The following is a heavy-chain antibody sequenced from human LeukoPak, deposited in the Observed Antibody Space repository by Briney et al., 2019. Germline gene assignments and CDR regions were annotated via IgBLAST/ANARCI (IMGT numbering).Heavy chain of an antibody. CDR1: GFTFSDYY. D-gene: IGHD3-9*01. J-gene: IGHJ6*02. V-gene: IGHV3-11*01. CDR3: ARAILSDPKYYGMDV. Sequence: KPGGSLRLSCAASGFTFSDYYMSWIRQAPGKGLEWVSYISSSGSTIYYADSVKGRFTISRDNAKDSLFLQMNSLRAEDTAMYYCARAILSDPKYYGMDVWGQGTTVTVSS. CDR2: ISSSGSTI.